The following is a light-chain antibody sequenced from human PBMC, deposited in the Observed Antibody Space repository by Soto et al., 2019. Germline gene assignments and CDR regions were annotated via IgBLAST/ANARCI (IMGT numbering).Light chain of an antibody. J-gene: IGLJ2*01. V-gene: IGLV2-23*01. Sequence: QSALTQPASVSGSPGQSVTISCTGTSSDVGTYNLVTWYQQHPGKAPKLIVYEGNKRPSGVSNRCSASKSGNTASLTISGLQAEDEADYYCCSYAPSRTLLFGGGTKLTVL. CDR1: SSDVGTYNL. CDR2: EGN. CDR3: CSYAPSRTLL.